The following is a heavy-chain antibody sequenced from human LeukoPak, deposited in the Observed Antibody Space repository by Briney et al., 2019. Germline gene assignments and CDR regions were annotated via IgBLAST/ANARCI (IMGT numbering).Heavy chain of an antibody. CDR2: ISDSGGST. CDR1: GFTFSNYA. D-gene: IGHD3-22*01. Sequence: GGSLRPSCAASGFTFSNYAMNWVRQAPGKGLEWVSSISDSGGSTYYADSVRGRFTISRDNSKNTLFLQMNSLRAEDTAIYYCAKLLPGFDYWGQGTLVTVSS. V-gene: IGHV3-23*01. CDR3: AKLLPGFDY. J-gene: IGHJ4*02.